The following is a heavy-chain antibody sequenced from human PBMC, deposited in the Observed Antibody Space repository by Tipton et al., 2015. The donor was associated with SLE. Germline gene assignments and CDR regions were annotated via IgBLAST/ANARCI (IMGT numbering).Heavy chain of an antibody. Sequence: SLRLSCAASGFTFSSYWMSWVRQAPGKGLEWVANIKQDGSEKYYADSVKGRFTISRDNSKNTLYLQMNSLRAEDTAVYYCASWGPGGGRLLSDYWGQGTLVTVSS. V-gene: IGHV3-7*01. D-gene: IGHD2-21*01. J-gene: IGHJ4*02. CDR1: GFTFSSYW. CDR3: ASWGPGGGRLLSDY. CDR2: IKQDGSEK.